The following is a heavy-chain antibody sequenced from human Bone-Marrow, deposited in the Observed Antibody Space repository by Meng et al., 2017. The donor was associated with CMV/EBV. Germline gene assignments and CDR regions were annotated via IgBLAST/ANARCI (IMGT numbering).Heavy chain of an antibody. D-gene: IGHD2-2*01. V-gene: IGHV4-39*01. Sequence: SETLSLTCTVSGGSISSSSYYWGWIRQPPGKGLEWIGSIYYSGSTYYNPSLKSRVTISVDTSKNQFSLKLSSVTAADTAVYYCARQAAIISNWFDPWGQGPLVTVSS. J-gene: IGHJ5*02. CDR2: IYYSGST. CDR1: GGSISSSSYY. CDR3: ARQAAIISNWFDP.